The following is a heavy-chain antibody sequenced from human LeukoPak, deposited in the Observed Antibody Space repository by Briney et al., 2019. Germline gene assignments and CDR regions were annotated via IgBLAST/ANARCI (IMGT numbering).Heavy chain of an antibody. D-gene: IGHD3-22*01. Sequence: GRSLRLYCAASGFTFSSYGMHWVRQAPGKGLAWVAVISYDGSNKYYADSVKGRFTISKDNSKNTLYLQMNSLRAEDTAVYYCAKDSAYDSSGYLDYWGQGTPVTVYS. CDR2: ISYDGSNK. J-gene: IGHJ4*02. CDR1: GFTFSSYG. V-gene: IGHV3-30*18. CDR3: AKDSAYDSSGYLDY.